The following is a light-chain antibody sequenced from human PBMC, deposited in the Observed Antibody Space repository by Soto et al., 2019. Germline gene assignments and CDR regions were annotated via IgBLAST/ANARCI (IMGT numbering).Light chain of an antibody. CDR1: QYVSTN. CDR2: DIS. Sequence: VITKFPSTLSVSTAERATLSCRASQYVSTNLAWYQQQPGQPPRLLIYDISNRATGIPARFSGSGSETEFALNITSLQSEDFTVYYCQQHNNWLRTFGQGTKVDIK. V-gene: IGKV3D-15*01. J-gene: IGKJ1*01. CDR3: QQHNNWLRT.